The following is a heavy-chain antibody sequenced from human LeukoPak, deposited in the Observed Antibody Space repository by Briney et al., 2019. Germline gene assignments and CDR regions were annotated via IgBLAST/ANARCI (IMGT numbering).Heavy chain of an antibody. J-gene: IGHJ3*02. V-gene: IGHV4-34*01. Sequence: SETLSLTCAVYGGSFSGYYWSWIRQPPGKGLEWIGEINHSGSTNYNPSLKSRVTISVDTSKNQFSLKLSSVTAADTAVYYCARRADYYDSSGYYNAFDIWGQGTMVTVSS. CDR3: ARRADYYDSSGYYNAFDI. D-gene: IGHD3-22*01. CDR2: INHSGST. CDR1: GGSFSGYY.